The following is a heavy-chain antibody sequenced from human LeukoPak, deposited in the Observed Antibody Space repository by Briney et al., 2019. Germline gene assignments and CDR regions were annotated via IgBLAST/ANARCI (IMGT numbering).Heavy chain of an antibody. CDR3: ARDYASGSYYNILEH. CDR2: ISYDGNIQ. V-gene: IGHV3-30*04. CDR1: GFTFNIYA. Sequence: GRSLRLSCAASGFTFNIYALHWVRQAPGKGLEWVAVISYDGNIQYYADSVKGRFTISRDDSKNTLYLQMNSLRADDTAVYYCARDYASGSYYNILEHWGQGTLVTVSS. D-gene: IGHD3-10*01. J-gene: IGHJ4*02.